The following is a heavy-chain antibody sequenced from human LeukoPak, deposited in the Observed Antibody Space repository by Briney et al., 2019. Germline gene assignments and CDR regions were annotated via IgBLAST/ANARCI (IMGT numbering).Heavy chain of an antibody. CDR2: INPSGGST. V-gene: IGHV1-46*01. J-gene: IGHJ3*02. CDR1: GYTFTSYY. Sequence: ASVKVSCKASGYTFTSYYIHWVRQAPGQGLEWMGIINPSGGSTTYAQKFQGRVTMTRDTSTSTVYMELSSLRSEDTAVYFCATKYVVLDAFDIWGQGTLVTVSS. D-gene: IGHD3-10*02. CDR3: ATKYVVLDAFDI.